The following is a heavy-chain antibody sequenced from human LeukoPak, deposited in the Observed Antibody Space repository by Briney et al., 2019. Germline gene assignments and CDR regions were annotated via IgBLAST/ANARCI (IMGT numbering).Heavy chain of an antibody. D-gene: IGHD5-18*01. CDR2: IYYSGST. Sequence: PSETLSLTCAVYGGSFSGYYWSWIRQPPGKGLEWIGYIYYSGSTNYNPSLKSRVTISVDTSKNQFSLKLSSVTAADTAVYYCARETIQLDAFDIWGQGTMVTVSS. CDR3: ARETIQLDAFDI. V-gene: IGHV4-59*01. CDR1: GGSFSGYY. J-gene: IGHJ3*02.